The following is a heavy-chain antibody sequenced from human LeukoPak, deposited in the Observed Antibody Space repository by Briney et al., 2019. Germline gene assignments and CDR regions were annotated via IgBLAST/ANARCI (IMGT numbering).Heavy chain of an antibody. V-gene: IGHV5-10-1*01. J-gene: IGHJ5*02. CDR2: IDPSDSYT. D-gene: IGHD2-2*01. Sequence: GESLKISCKGFGYSFPSYWISWVRQIPGKGLEGMGRIDPSDSYTNYSPSFQGHVTISADKSISTAYLQWSSLKASDTAMYYCARLTVVVPAASNWFDPWGQGTLVTVSS. CDR1: GYSFPSYW. CDR3: ARLTVVVPAASNWFDP.